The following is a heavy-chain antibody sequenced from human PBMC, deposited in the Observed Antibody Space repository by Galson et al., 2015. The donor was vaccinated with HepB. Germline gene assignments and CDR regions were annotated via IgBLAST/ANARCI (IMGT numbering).Heavy chain of an antibody. J-gene: IGHJ4*02. CDR2: IDPSDSYT. CDR1: GYSFTNYW. Sequence: QSGAEVKKPGESLRISCKASGYSFTNYWITWVRQMPGKGLEWMGRIDPSDSYTNYSPSFQGHVIISADKSITTAYLQWSSLKASDAAIYYCARRDASNEFDYWGQGTLVTVSS. V-gene: IGHV5-10-1*01. D-gene: IGHD2-2*01. CDR3: ARRDASNEFDY.